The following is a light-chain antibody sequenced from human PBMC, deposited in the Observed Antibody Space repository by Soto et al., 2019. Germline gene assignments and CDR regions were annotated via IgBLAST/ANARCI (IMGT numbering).Light chain of an antibody. J-gene: IGLJ2*01. V-gene: IGLV7-46*01. CDR2: DTS. Sequence: QAVVTQEPSLTVSPGGTVTLTCGSSTGAVTSGHYPYWFQQKPGQAPRTLIYDTSHKHSWTPARFSGSLLGGKAALTLSGEQHEDEAEYYCLRSYSGAYVVFGGGTKLTVL. CDR1: TGAVTSGHY. CDR3: LRSYSGAYVV.